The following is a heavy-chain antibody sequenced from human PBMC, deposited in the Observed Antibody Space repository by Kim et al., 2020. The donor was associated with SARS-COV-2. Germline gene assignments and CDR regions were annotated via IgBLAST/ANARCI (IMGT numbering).Heavy chain of an antibody. D-gene: IGHD6-13*01. CDR1: GDSISSNNW. CDR3: AREYSNSSSSPFDS. Sequence: SETLSLTCAVSGDSISSNNWWSWVRQPPGKGLEWIGEISHSGNVNYNPSIKSRVTILLDRSKNEFSLELRSVTAADTAVYFCAREYSNSSSSPFDSWG. J-gene: IGHJ4*01. V-gene: IGHV4-4*02. CDR2: ISHSGNV.